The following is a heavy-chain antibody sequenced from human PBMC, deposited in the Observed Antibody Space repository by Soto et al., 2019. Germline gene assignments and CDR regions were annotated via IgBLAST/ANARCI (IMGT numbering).Heavy chain of an antibody. CDR3: ARDQGITTFGVYSMYYYGMDV. V-gene: IGHV1-18*01. J-gene: IGHJ6*02. CDR1: GYTFTSSG. CDR2: ISTDNGTT. D-gene: IGHD3-3*01. Sequence: QVQLVQSGAEVKKPGASVKVSCKASGYTFTSSGISWVRQAPGQGLEWMGWISTDNGTTNYAQQLQGRVSITTYTSTSTAYIDLRSLRSDDTAVYYCARDQGITTFGVYSMYYYGMDVWGQGTTVTVSS.